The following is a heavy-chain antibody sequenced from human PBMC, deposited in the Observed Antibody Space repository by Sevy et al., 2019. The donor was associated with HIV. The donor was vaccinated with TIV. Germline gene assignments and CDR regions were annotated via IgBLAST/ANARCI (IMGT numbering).Heavy chain of an antibody. CDR1: GGSISSGDYY. D-gene: IGHD4-17*01. V-gene: IGHV4-30-4*01. CDR3: ARVMGYGGNDDY. CDR2: IYYSGST. J-gene: IGHJ4*02. Sequence: SETLSLTCTVSGGSISSGDYYWSWIRQPPGKGLEWIGYIYYSGSTYYNPSLKSRVTISVDTSKNQFSLKLRSVTAADTAVYYCARVMGYGGNDDYWGQGTLVTVSS.